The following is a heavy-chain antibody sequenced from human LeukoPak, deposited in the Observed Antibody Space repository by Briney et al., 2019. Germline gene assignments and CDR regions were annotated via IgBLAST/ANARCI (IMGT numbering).Heavy chain of an antibody. CDR2: ISPSSGAI. CDR3: ARDMGTSSWHAFDN. D-gene: IGHD6-13*01. V-gene: IGHV3-48*04. Sequence: TGGSLRLSCAASGFTFRTYYMNWVRQTPGKGLEWVSYISPSSGAIHYADSVKGRFTISRDNAKNSLSLQMSSLRAEDTAVYYCARDMGTSSWHAFDNWGQGTLVTVSS. J-gene: IGHJ4*02. CDR1: GFTFRTYY.